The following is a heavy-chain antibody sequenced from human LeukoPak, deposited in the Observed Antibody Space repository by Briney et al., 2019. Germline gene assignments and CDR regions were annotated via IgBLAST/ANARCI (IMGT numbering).Heavy chain of an antibody. D-gene: IGHD4-17*01. CDR3: AKSNYGDYGGAHYYYYGMDV. J-gene: IGHJ6*02. CDR1: GFTFSSYG. V-gene: IGHV3-30*18. Sequence: GGSLRLSCAASGFTFSSYGMHWVRQAPGKGLEWVAVISYDGSNKYYADSVRGRFTISRDNSKNTLYLQMNSLRAEDTAVYYCAKSNYGDYGGAHYYYYGMDVWGQGTTVTVSS. CDR2: ISYDGSNK.